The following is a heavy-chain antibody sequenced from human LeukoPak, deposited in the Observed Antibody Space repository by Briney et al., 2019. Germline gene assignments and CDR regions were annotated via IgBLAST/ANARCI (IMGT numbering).Heavy chain of an antibody. CDR1: GYTFTGYY. D-gene: IGHD3-3*01. CDR3: ARYFAVPDGGGFDY. J-gene: IGHJ4*02. Sequence: ASVKVSCKASGYTFTGYYMHWVRQAPGQGLEWLGWINPITGDTKYAQKFQGSVTMTRDTSISTVYMELSGLTSDDTAIYYCARYFAVPDGGGFDYWGQGTLVTVSS. V-gene: IGHV1-2*02. CDR2: INPITGDT.